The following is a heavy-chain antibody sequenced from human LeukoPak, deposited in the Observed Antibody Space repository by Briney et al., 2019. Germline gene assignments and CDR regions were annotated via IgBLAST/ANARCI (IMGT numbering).Heavy chain of an antibody. CDR2: ISSITSSYI. D-gene: IGHD1-14*01. CDR3: AKDFRNPPAFDY. J-gene: IGHJ4*02. Sequence: GGSLRLSCAASGFTFITYSMTWVRQAPGKGLEWVSSISSITSSYIHYADSVKGRFTISRDNVKNSLYLQMNSLRAEDTAVYYCAKDFRNPPAFDYWGQGTLVTVSS. V-gene: IGHV3-21*01. CDR1: GFTFITYS.